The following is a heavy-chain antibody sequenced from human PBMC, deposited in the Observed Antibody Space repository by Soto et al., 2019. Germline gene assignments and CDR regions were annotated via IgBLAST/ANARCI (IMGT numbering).Heavy chain of an antibody. CDR1: GFTFSNYW. Sequence: EVQLVESGGGLVQPGGSLRLSCAASGFTFSNYWMSWVRQAPGKGLGWVANIRQDGNENYYVDSVKGRFTTSRDNTKNSFYLQMNSLRAEDTAVYYCARDHIDGWKCDYWGRGTLVTVSS. V-gene: IGHV3-7*01. J-gene: IGHJ4*02. D-gene: IGHD6-19*01. CDR2: IRQDGNEN. CDR3: ARDHIDGWKCDY.